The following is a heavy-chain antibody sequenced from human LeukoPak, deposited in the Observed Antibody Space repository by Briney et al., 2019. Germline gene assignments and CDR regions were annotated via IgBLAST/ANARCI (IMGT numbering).Heavy chain of an antibody. CDR1: GFFFSSYG. CDR3: ARDGISNTWYRWFDP. Sequence: GGSLRLSCAASGFFFSSYGMHWVRQAPGKGLEWLAIIWYDGSKKYYADSVKGRFSVSRDNSENMLYLQMNGLRVDDTAIYYCARDGISNTWYRWFDPWGQGTLVTVSS. D-gene: IGHD3-3*02. CDR2: IWYDGSKK. V-gene: IGHV3-33*01. J-gene: IGHJ5*02.